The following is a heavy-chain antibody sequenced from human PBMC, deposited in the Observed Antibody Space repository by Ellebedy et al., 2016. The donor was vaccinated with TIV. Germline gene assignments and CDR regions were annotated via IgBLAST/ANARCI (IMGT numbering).Heavy chain of an antibody. J-gene: IGHJ4*02. V-gene: IGHV5-51*01. CDR3: ARQDGDYVVGGKHFDY. Sequence: GESLKISXKASGYSFTTYWIGWVRQMPGKGLEWMGIINPGDSDTRYSPSFQGQVTISADKSISTAYLQWSSLKASDTAMYYCARQDGDYVVGGKHFDYWGQGTLVTVSS. CDR2: INPGDSDT. D-gene: IGHD4-17*01. CDR1: GYSFTTYW.